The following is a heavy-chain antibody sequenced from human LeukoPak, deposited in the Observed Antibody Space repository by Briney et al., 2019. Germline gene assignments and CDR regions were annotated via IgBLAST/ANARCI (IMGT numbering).Heavy chain of an antibody. D-gene: IGHD5-18*01. J-gene: IGHJ3*02. CDR1: GFTFSSDG. V-gene: IGHV3-30*02. CDR2: IRDDGSNK. CDR3: AREEYSPDLDSAFDI. Sequence: PGGSLRLSCTASGFTFSSDGMHWVRQAPGKGLEWVAFIRDDGSNKYHADSVKGRFTISRDKSKNTLYLQVNRLRVDDTAVYYCAREEYSPDLDSAFDIWGQGTMVTVSS.